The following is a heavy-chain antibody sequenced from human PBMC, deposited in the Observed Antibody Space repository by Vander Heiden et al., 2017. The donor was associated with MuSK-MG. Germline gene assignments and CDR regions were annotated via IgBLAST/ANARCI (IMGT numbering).Heavy chain of an antibody. CDR2: IYWDDDK. CDR1: GFSLGTSGVG. Sequence: QITLKESGPTLVKPTQTLTLTCTFSGFSLGTSGVGVGWIRQSPGKALECLALIYWDDDKRYNTPLNSRLTITKYTSANQVVRTMTNMDTVDTGTYYCAHRLRGLAYVWKYGEFDYWGQGTPITVSS. V-gene: IGHV2-5*02. J-gene: IGHJ4*02. CDR3: AHRLRGLAYVWKYGEFDY. D-gene: IGHD3-10*01.